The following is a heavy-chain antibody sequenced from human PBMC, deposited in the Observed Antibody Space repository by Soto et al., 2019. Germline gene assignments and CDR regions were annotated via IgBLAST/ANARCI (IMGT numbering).Heavy chain of an antibody. CDR3: ARVRDWFDP. V-gene: IGHV4-34*01. J-gene: IGHJ5*02. CDR2: IDHSGYT. D-gene: IGHD3-3*01. Sequence: SENLSLTCAVYGGSFSGYYWNWIRQPPGKGLEWIGEIDHSGYTNYNPSLKSRVTISVDTSKNQFSLRLTSVTAADTAVYYCARVRDWFDPWGQGNLVTV. CDR1: GGSFSGYY.